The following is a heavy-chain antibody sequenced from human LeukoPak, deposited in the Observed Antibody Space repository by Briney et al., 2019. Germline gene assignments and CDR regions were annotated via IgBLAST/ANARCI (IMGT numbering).Heavy chain of an antibody. J-gene: IGHJ6*03. V-gene: IGHV3-7*01. CDR2: IKQDGSEK. D-gene: IGHD3-10*01. CDR3: ASSGSHIFGYYYYYMDV. Sequence: PGGSLRLSCAASGFTFSSYWMSWVRQAPGKGLEWVANIKQDGSEKYYVDSVKGRFTISRGNAKNSLYLQMNSLRAEDTAVYYCASSGSHIFGYYYYYMDVWGKGTTVTVSS. CDR1: GFTFSSYW.